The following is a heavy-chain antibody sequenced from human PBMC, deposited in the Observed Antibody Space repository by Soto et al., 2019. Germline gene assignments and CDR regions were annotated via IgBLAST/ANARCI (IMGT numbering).Heavy chain of an antibody. D-gene: IGHD6-6*01. J-gene: IGHJ6*02. Sequence: GGSLRLSCAASGFTFSSYSMNWVRQAPGKGLEWVSSISSSSSYIYYADSVKGRFTISRDNAKNSLYLQMNSLRAEDTAVYYCARDGGSSSSLEYYYYYYGMDVWGQGTTVTVSS. CDR1: GFTFSSYS. CDR3: ARDGGSSSSLEYYYYYYGMDV. CDR2: ISSSSSYI. V-gene: IGHV3-21*01.